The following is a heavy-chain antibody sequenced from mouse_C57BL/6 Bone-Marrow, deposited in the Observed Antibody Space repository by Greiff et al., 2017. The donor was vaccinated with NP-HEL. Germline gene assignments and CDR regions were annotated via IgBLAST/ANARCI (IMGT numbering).Heavy chain of an antibody. CDR2: ISSGGDYI. V-gene: IGHV5S21*01. J-gene: IGHJ4*01. Sequence: EVKLVESGEGLVKPGGSLKLSCAASGFTFSSYAMSWVRQTPEKRLEWVAYISSGGDYIYYADTVKGRFTISRDNARNTLYLQMSSLKSEDTAMYYCARHTTVVAYYYAMDYWGQGTSVTVSS. CDR3: ARHTTVVAYYYAMDY. CDR1: GFTFSSYA. D-gene: IGHD1-1*01.